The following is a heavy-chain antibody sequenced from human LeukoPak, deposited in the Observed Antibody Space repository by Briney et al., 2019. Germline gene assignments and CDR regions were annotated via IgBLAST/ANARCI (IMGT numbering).Heavy chain of an antibody. Sequence: GASVKVSCKASGGTFSSYAISWVRQAPGQGLEWMGGIIPIFGTANYAQKFQGRVTITADESTSTAYMELSSLRSEDTAVYYCARGSGYCSGGSCYSSRGAFDYWGQGTLVTVSS. V-gene: IGHV1-69*13. CDR2: IIPIFGTA. J-gene: IGHJ4*02. CDR1: GGTFSSYA. CDR3: ARGSGYCSGGSCYSSRGAFDY. D-gene: IGHD2-15*01.